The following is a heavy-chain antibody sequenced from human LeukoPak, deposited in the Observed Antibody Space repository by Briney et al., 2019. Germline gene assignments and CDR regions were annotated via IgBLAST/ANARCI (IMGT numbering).Heavy chain of an antibody. Sequence: PGGSLRLSCSASGFTFSSYSMNWVRQAPGKGLEWVSYIFSSSSTIYYADSVKGRFTISRDNANNSLYLQMNSLRAEDTAVFFCAKDLRYCSGTSCYEASGMDVWGQGTTVTVSS. V-gene: IGHV3-48*01. CDR2: IFSSSSTI. CDR1: GFTFSSYS. D-gene: IGHD2-2*01. CDR3: AKDLRYCSGTSCYEASGMDV. J-gene: IGHJ6*02.